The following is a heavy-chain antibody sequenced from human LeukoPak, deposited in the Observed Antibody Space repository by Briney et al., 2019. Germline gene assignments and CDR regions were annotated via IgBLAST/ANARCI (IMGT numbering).Heavy chain of an antibody. V-gene: IGHV3-30*03. CDR3: ARAEREGGSPFGFDI. CDR1: GFIFDNYG. D-gene: IGHD1-26*01. J-gene: IGHJ3*02. Sequence: GGSLRLSCAASGFIFDNYGIHWVRQAPGKGLEWLAVISSDGSKRSYGDSVKGRFTISRDNSKNTLYLQMNNLGGDDTSVYYCARAEREGGSPFGFDIWGQGTMVIVSS. CDR2: ISSDGSKR.